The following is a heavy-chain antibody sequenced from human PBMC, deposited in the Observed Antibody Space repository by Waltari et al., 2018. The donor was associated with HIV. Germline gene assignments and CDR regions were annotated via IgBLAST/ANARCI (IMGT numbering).Heavy chain of an antibody. Sequence: QVHLVESGGGVVQPGRSLRLSCATSGFTFSSQGRHWVRQAPGKGLEWMAVISYDGGTKYYADSVKGRFIISRDNSRNTLYLQLSTLRPEDTALYFCVKAKVVSAYYYSLEYWGQGTLVTVSS. CDR1: GFTFSSQG. J-gene: IGHJ4*02. V-gene: IGHV3-30*18. CDR2: ISYDGGTK. CDR3: VKAKVVSAYYYSLEY. D-gene: IGHD3-22*01.